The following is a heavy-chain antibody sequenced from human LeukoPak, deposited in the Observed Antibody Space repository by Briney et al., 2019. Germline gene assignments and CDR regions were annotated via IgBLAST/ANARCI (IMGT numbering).Heavy chain of an antibody. V-gene: IGHV3-23*01. CDR3: ARVQSRLSWFDP. J-gene: IGHJ5*02. Sequence: GGSLRLFCAASGFTFSSYAMSWVRQAPGKGLEWVSAISGSGGSTYYADSVKGRFTISRDNSKNTLYLQMNSLRAEDTAVYYCARVQSRLSWFDPWGQGTLVTVSS. CDR2: ISGSGGST. CDR1: GFTFSSYA.